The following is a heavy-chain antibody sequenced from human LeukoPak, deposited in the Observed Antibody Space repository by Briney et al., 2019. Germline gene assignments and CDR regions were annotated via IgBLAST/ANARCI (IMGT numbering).Heavy chain of an antibody. V-gene: IGHV3-30-3*01. D-gene: IGHD3-10*01. J-gene: IGHJ4*02. CDR3: AREGYYGSGSPPSLYFDY. Sequence: GGSLRLSCAASGFTFRNYVIHWVRQAPGKGLEWVAVTSSDSNVKLYADSVKGRFTISRDNSRSTPYLQMNSLRPEDTAIYYCAREGYYGSGSPPSLYFDYWGQGTLVTVSS. CDR1: GFTFRNYV. CDR2: TSSDSNVK.